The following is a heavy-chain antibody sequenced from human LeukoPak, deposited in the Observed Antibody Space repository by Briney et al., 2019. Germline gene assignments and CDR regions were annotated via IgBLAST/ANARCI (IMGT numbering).Heavy chain of an antibody. CDR2: ISGSGGST. Sequence: GGSLRLSCAASGFTFSTAWMSWVRQAPGKGLEWVSAISGSGGSTYYADSVKGRFTISRDNSKNTLYLQMNSLRAEDTAVYYCANQDSSGWYGFDYWGQGTLVTVSS. V-gene: IGHV3-23*01. D-gene: IGHD6-19*01. J-gene: IGHJ4*02. CDR3: ANQDSSGWYGFDY. CDR1: GFTFSTAW.